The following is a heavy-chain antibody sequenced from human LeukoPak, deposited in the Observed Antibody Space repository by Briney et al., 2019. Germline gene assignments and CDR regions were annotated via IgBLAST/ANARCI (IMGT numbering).Heavy chain of an antibody. V-gene: IGHV3-30*18. J-gene: IGHJ3*02. CDR2: ISYDGSKK. CDR3: AKDLYCYDSCGYDDTRRRDAFDI. CDR1: GFTFSSYG. D-gene: IGHD3-22*01. Sequence: GGSLRLSCAASGFTFSSYGMYWVRQAPGKGLEWVALISYDGSKKYYPDSVRGRFTISRDNSKNTLYLQMNSPRTEDTAMYYCAKDLYCYDSCGYDDTRRRDAFDIWGQGTMVTVSS.